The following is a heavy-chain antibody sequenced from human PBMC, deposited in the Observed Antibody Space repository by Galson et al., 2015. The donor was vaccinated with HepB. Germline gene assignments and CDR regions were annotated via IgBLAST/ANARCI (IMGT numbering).Heavy chain of an antibody. V-gene: IGHV1-69*13. CDR3: ARTRGYSYGLYFDY. D-gene: IGHD5-18*01. J-gene: IGHJ4*02. CDR2: IIPIFGTA. Sequence: SVKVSCKASGGTFSSYAISWVRQAPGQGFEWMGGIIPIFGTANYAQKFQGRVTITADESTSTAYTELSSLRSEDTAVYYCARTRGYSYGLYFDYWGQGTLVTVSS. CDR1: GGTFSSYA.